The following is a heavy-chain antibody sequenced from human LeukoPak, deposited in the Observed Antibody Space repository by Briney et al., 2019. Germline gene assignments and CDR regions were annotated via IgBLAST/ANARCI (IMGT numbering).Heavy chain of an antibody. D-gene: IGHD3-10*01. V-gene: IGHV4-59*08. CDR3: ARHGGVVRGQGSDAFDI. CDR2: IYYSGST. J-gene: IGHJ3*02. Sequence: SQTLSLTCTVSGGSISSYFWSWVRQPPGKGLEWIGYIYYSGSTKYNPSLKSRVTISLDTSKNQFSLKLTSVTAADTAVYYCARHGGVVRGQGSDAFDIWGQGTMVTVSS. CDR1: GGSISSYF.